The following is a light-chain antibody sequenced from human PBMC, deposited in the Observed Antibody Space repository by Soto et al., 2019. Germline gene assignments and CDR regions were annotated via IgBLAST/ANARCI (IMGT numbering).Light chain of an antibody. CDR1: QTISSC. CDR2: KAS. V-gene: IGKV1-5*03. Sequence: DIQMTQSPSTLSGSVGDRVTITCRASQTISSCLAWYQQKPEKAPKLLIYKASTLKSGVPSRFSGSGSGTEFTLTISSLQPDDFATYYCQHYNSYSEAFGQGTKVELK. CDR3: QHYNSYSEA. J-gene: IGKJ1*01.